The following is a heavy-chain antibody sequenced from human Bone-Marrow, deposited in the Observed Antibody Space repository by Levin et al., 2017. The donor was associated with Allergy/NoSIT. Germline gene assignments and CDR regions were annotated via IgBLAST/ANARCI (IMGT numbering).Heavy chain of an antibody. V-gene: IGHV3-23*01. CDR3: AIMYYGSGTYGWFDS. Sequence: GGSLRLSCVASGVSFRSNGLSWVRQAPGKGLEWVSTIRSTGSHTYYADSVKGRFTISRDDSKNTLHLQMNSLRAEDTAVYYCAIMYYGSGTYGWFDSWGQGTPVTVSS. J-gene: IGHJ5*01. CDR1: GVSFRSNG. D-gene: IGHD3-10*01. CDR2: IRSTGSHT.